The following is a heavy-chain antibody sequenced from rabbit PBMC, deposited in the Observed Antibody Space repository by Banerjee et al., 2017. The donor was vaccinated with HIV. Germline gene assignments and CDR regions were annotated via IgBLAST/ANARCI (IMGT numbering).Heavy chain of an antibody. J-gene: IGHJ4*01. CDR3: AGSYGGGATEGLDL. Sequence: QQLEESGGGLVKPGASLTLTSTASGFSFSNSYYMCWVRQAPGKGLEWIACIDAGSDSTYYATWAKGRFTISKTSSTTVTLQMTSLTAADTATYFCAGSYGGGATEGLDLWGPGTLVTVS. D-gene: IGHD4-2*01. CDR2: IDAGSDST. CDR1: GFSFSNSYY. V-gene: IGHV1S40*01.